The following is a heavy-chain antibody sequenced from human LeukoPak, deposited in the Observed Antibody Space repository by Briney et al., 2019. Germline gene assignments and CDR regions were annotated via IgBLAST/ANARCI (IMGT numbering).Heavy chain of an antibody. CDR2: ISWNGATV. D-gene: IGHD3-22*01. CDR1: GFTFDDYA. CDR3: VKEGISTGFQYDSIGLKNWFDP. J-gene: IGHJ5*02. Sequence: PGRSLRLSCAASGFTFDDYAMHWVRQAPGKGLEWVSGISWNGATVVYADSVKGRFTISRDNAKNSLYLQVNSLRAEDTALYYCVKEGISTGFQYDSIGLKNWFDPWGQGTLVTVSS. V-gene: IGHV3-9*01.